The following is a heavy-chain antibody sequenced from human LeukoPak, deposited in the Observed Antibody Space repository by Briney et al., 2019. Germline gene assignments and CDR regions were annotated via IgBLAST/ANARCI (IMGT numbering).Heavy chain of an antibody. J-gene: IGHJ3*02. CDR1: GFTFSSYA. CDR2: ISYDGSNK. CDR3: AKDRRITMIEGAFDI. D-gene: IGHD3-22*01. Sequence: GRSLRLSCAASGFTFSSYAMHWVRQAPGKGLEWVAVISYDGSNKYYADSVKGRFTISRDNSKNTLYLQMNSLRAEDTAVYYCAKDRRITMIEGAFDIWGQGTMVTVSS. V-gene: IGHV3-30*04.